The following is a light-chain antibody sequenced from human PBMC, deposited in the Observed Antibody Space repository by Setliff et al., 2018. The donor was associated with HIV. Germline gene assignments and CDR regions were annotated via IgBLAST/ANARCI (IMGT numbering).Light chain of an antibody. CDR3: CSNTGSNTYD. V-gene: IGLV2-23*01. Sequence: QSALTQPASVSGSPVQSITISCTGTSSDVGRYNLVSWYQQHPGKAPKLMIYQATKRPSGVSTRFSGSKSGNTASLTISGLQAEDEADYYCCSNTGSNTYDCGAGTKVTVL. CDR2: QAT. J-gene: IGLJ1*01. CDR1: SSDVGRYNL.